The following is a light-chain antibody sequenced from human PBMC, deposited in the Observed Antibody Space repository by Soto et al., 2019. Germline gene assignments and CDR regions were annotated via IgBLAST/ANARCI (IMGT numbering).Light chain of an antibody. CDR1: QSVRSN. J-gene: IGKJ1*01. CDR3: QQYKNWRT. Sequence: EIVMTQSPATLSVSPGEGATLSCRASQSVRSNLAWYQHKPGKPPRLLIYGAYSRATGIPARFSGSGSGTEFTLTISSLQSEDFAVYYCQQYKNWRTFGQGTKVEIK. CDR2: GAY. V-gene: IGKV3-15*01.